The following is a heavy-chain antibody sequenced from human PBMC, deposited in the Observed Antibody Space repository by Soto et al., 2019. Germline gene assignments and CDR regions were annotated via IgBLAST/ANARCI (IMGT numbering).Heavy chain of an antibody. CDR1: GFTFSSYS. Sequence: PGGSLRLSCAASGFTFSSYSMNWVRQAPGKGLEWVSYISSSSSTIYYADSVKGRFTISRDNAKNSLYLQMNSLRDEDTVVYYCARGGALWFGESNWFDPWGQGTLVTVSS. D-gene: IGHD3-10*01. CDR2: ISSSSSTI. J-gene: IGHJ5*02. CDR3: ARGGALWFGESNWFDP. V-gene: IGHV3-48*02.